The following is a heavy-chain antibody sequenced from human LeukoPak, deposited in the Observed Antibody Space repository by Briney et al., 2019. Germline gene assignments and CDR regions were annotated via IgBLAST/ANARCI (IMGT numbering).Heavy chain of an antibody. CDR2: ISGSGGSP. V-gene: IGHV3-23*01. CDR1: GFTFDDYA. D-gene: IGHD2/OR15-2a*01. Sequence: GGSLRLSCVVSGFTFDDYAMSWVRQAPGKGLEWVSSISGSGGSPYYADSVKGRFTISRDNSKNTLYLQMNSLRAEDTAVYYCAKGPLLWDWGQGTLVTVSS. CDR3: AKGPLLWD. J-gene: IGHJ4*02.